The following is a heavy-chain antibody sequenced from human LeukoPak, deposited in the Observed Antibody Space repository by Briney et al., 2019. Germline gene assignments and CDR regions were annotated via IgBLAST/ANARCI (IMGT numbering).Heavy chain of an antibody. J-gene: IGHJ4*02. CDR3: ARTREQWQVLDY. Sequence: GGSLRLSCAASGLTFSSNAMSWVRQAPGKGLEWVSGISDIGGSTYYADSLEGRFTTSRDNSKNTLYLQMNSLRVEDTAVYYCARTREQWQVLDYWGQGTLVTVSS. CDR1: GLTFSSNA. CDR2: ISDIGGST. V-gene: IGHV3-23*01. D-gene: IGHD6-19*01.